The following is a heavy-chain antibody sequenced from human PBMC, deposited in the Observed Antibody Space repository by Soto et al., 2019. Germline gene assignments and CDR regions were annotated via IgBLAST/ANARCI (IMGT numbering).Heavy chain of an antibody. V-gene: IGHV1-18*01. CDR1: GCTFTSYG. D-gene: IGHD2-21*01. CDR3: ARVEVVPDAFDI. J-gene: IGHJ3*02. CDR2: ISAYDGNT. Sequence: ASVKVSCKASGCTFTSYGISWVRQAPGQGLEWMGWISAYDGNTNYAQKLQGRVTMTTDTSTSTAYMELRSLRSDDTAVYYCARVEVVPDAFDIWGQGTMVTVSS.